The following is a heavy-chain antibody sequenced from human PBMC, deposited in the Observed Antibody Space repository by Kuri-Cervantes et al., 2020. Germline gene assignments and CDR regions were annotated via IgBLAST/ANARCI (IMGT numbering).Heavy chain of an antibody. CDR2: ISSSSSHI. CDR1: GFSFSDNY. V-gene: IGHV3-11*06. Sequence: GGSLRLSCAASGFSFSDNYMTWIRQAPGKGLEWVAAISSSSSHIYYGDSVKGRFTVSRDNAKNSLFLQMNSLRAEDTAVYYCTKALGWHFDLWGRGTVVTVSS. CDR3: TKALGWHFDL. J-gene: IGHJ2*01.